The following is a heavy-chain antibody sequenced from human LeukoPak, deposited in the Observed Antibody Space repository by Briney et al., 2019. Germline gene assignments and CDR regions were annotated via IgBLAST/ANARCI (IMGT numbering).Heavy chain of an antibody. J-gene: IGHJ4*02. CDR1: GFAFSEYW. CDR3: VREIKIMGFRAFDY. CDR2: INDGGTYT. V-gene: IGHV3-74*01. D-gene: IGHD3-10*01. Sequence: PGGSLRLSCAGSGFAFSEYWMHWAHQNPEKGLMWLSRINDGGTYTAYADSVKGRFAVSRDNAENTLYLQMDSLTVEDTGLYYCVREIKIMGFRAFDYWGQGTPVTVSS.